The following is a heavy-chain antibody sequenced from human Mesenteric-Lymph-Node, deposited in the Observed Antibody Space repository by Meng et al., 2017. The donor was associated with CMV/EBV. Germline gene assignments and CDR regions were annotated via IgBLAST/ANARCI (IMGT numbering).Heavy chain of an antibody. CDR1: GFTFGNYW. Sequence: GESLKISCEASGFTFGNYWMTWVRQAPGKGLEWVANINRDGSERYYVDSVKGRFTISRDNAKNSLYLQMNSLRAEDTAVYYCARHPNWHDLGGSSLDAFDIWGQGIMVTVSS. D-gene: IGHD1-20*01. CDR3: ARHPNWHDLGGSSLDAFDI. J-gene: IGHJ3*02. CDR2: INRDGSER. V-gene: IGHV3-7*01.